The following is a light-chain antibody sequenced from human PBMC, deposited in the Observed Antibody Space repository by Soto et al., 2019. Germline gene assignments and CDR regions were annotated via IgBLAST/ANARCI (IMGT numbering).Light chain of an antibody. Sequence: EVVMTQSQLSQPFTLGHPSSISCRSRQSLVQRDGNTYLSWFQQRPGQSPRRLIDRVSNRDSGVPDRFSGSGSGADFTLKISRVEAEDVGVYYCLQGKSWPYTFGQGTKREIK. CDR2: RVS. V-gene: IGKV2-30*02. CDR1: QSLVQRDGNTY. J-gene: IGKJ2*01. CDR3: LQGKSWPYT.